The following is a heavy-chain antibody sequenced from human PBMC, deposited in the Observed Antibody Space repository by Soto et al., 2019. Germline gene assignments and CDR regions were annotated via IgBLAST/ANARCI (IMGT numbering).Heavy chain of an antibody. D-gene: IGHD5-12*01. CDR2: ISSSGSTI. CDR1: GFTFSDYY. V-gene: IGHV3-11*01. CDR3: ARVDRSGYDLFHIRKFYYMDV. J-gene: IGHJ6*03. Sequence: PGGSLRLSCAASGFTFSDYYMSWIRQAPGKGLEWVSYISSSGSTIYYADSVKGRFTISRDNAKNSLYLQMNSLRAEDTAVYYCARVDRSGYDLFHIRKFYYMDVWGKGTTVTVSS.